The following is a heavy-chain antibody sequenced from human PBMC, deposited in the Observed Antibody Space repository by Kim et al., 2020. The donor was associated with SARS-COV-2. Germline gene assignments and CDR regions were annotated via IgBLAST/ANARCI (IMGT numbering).Heavy chain of an antibody. Sequence: PSFQGQVTISADKSISTAYLQWSSLKASDTAMYYCARRATAMVKDGMDVWGQGTTVTVSS. CDR3: ARRATAMVKDGMDV. J-gene: IGHJ6*02. D-gene: IGHD5-18*01. V-gene: IGHV5-51*01.